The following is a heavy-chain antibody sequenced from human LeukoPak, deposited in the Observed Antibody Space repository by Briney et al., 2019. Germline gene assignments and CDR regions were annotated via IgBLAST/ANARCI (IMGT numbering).Heavy chain of an antibody. Sequence: SQTLSLTCTVSGGSISSGSYYWSWIRQPAGKGLEWIGRIYTRGSTNYNPSLKSRVTISVDTSKNQFSLKLSSVTAADTAVYYCARVGLYYDILTGYILDYWGQGTLVTVFS. J-gene: IGHJ4*02. D-gene: IGHD3-9*01. V-gene: IGHV4-61*02. CDR3: ARVGLYYDILTGYILDY. CDR2: IYTRGST. CDR1: GGSISSGSYY.